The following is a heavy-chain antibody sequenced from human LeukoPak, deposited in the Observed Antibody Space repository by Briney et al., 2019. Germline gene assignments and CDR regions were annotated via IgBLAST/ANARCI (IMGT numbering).Heavy chain of an antibody. J-gene: IGHJ6*02. Sequence: GASVKVSCKASGYTFTSYYMHWVRQAPGQGLEWMGIINPSGGSTSYAQKFQGRVTMTRDTSTSTVYMELSSLRSEDTAVYYCARGRYGSGSYYIFLETYYYYYGMDVWGQGTTVTVSS. D-gene: IGHD3-10*01. V-gene: IGHV1-46*01. CDR1: GYTFTSYY. CDR2: INPSGGST. CDR3: ARGRYGSGSYYIFLETYYYYYGMDV.